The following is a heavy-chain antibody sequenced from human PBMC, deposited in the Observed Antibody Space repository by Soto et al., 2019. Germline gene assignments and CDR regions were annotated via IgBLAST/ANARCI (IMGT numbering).Heavy chain of an antibody. Sequence: QPGGSLRLSCAASGFTLSSNGMHWVRQAPGKGLEWVAVISYDGSNKYSADSVKGRFTISRDNFRNTLYLQMNSLRAEDTAVYYCARDDTTGYSRSDYPPYYYDMDVCGQGTTVPVPS. J-gene: IGHJ6*02. V-gene: IGHV3-30*03. CDR3: ARDDTTGYSRSDYPPYYYDMDV. CDR1: GFTLSSNG. D-gene: IGHD5-12*01. CDR2: ISYDGSNK.